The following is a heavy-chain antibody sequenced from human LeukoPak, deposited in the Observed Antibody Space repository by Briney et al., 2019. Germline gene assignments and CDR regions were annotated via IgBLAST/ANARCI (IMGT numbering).Heavy chain of an antibody. CDR1: GGSISSSSYY. Sequence: SETLSLTCTVSGGSISSSSYYWGWIRQPPGKGLEGMGSIYYSGSTYYNPSLKSRVTISVDTSKNQFSLKLSSVTAADTAVYYCALTAYGSGSYFSFDYWGQGTLVTVSS. D-gene: IGHD3-10*01. CDR2: IYYSGST. J-gene: IGHJ4*02. V-gene: IGHV4-39*01. CDR3: ALTAYGSGSYFSFDY.